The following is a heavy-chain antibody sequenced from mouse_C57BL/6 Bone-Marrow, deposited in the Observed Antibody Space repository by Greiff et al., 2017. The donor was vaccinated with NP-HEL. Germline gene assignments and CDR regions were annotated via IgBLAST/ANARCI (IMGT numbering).Heavy chain of an antibody. Sequence: EVKLVESGGGLVQPKGSLKLSCAASGFSFNTYAMNWVRQAPGKGLEWVARIRSKSNNYATYYADSVKDRFTISRDDSESMLYLQMNNLKTEDTAMYYCVRQLRLGGDAMDYWGQGTSVTVSS. J-gene: IGHJ4*01. CDR2: IRSKSNNYAT. CDR3: VRQLRLGGDAMDY. D-gene: IGHD3-2*02. CDR1: GFSFNTYA. V-gene: IGHV10-1*01.